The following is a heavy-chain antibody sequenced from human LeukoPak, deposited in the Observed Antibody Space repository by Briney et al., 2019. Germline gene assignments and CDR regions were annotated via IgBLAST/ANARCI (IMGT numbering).Heavy chain of an antibody. J-gene: IGHJ4*02. CDR3: ARDIAAGSRPFDY. CDR2: IKQDGSEK. V-gene: IGHV3-7*01. CDR1: GFTFSSYW. D-gene: IGHD6-13*01. Sequence: GGSLRLSCAASGFTFSSYWMSWVRQAPGKGLVWVANIKQDGSEKYYVDSVKGRFTISRDNAKNSLYLQMNSLRAEDTAVYYCARDIAAGSRPFDYWGQGTLVTVSS.